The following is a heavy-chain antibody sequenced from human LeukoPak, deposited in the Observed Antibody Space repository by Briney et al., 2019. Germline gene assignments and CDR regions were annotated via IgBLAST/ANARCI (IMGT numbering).Heavy chain of an antibody. CDR1: GLSFSSSW. Sequence: AGSLTLSCPASGLSFSSSWMHWVRQAPGKGLVWVSRISSDGGTTAHAYSVKVRFTSYRDNAKNALYLQMNSLRAEDTAVYYCAIDHSPCWFNHWGQGTLVTVSS. J-gene: IGHJ5*02. D-gene: IGHD4-11*01. CDR3: AIDHSPCWFNH. CDR2: ISSDGGTT. V-gene: IGHV3-74*01.